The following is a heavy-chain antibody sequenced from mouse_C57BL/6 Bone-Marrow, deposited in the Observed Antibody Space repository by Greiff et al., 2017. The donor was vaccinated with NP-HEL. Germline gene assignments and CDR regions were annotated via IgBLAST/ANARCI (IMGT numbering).Heavy chain of an antibody. J-gene: IGHJ4*01. CDR1: GYAFSSSW. CDR3: ARSKQLGPYAMDY. V-gene: IGHV1-82*01. D-gene: IGHD4-1*02. CDR2: IYPGDGDT. Sequence: QVQLQQSGPELVKPGASVKISCKASGYAFSSSWMNWVKQRPGKGLEWIGRIYPGDGDTNYNGKSKGKATLTADKSSSTAYMQLSSLTSEDSAVYCCARSKQLGPYAMDYWGQGTSVTVSS.